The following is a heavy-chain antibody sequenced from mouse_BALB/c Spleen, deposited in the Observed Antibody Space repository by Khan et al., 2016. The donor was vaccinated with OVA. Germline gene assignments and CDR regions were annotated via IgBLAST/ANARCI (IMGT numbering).Heavy chain of an antibody. CDR3: ARTAMIKY. J-gene: IGHJ2*01. CDR2: ISYSGST. D-gene: IGHD1-2*01. CDR1: GYSITSGYG. V-gene: IGHV3-2*02. Sequence: VQLKQSGPGLVKPSQSLSLTCTVTGYSITSGYGWNWIRQFPGNKLEWMGYISYSGSTNYNPSLKSRISITRDTSNNQFFLQLNSVTTEDTATYYCARTAMIKYWGQGTTLTVSS.